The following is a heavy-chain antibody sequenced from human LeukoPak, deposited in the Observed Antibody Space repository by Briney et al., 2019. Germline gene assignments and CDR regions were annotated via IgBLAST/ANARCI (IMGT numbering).Heavy chain of an antibody. V-gene: IGHV3-23*01. Sequence: GGSLRLSCAASGFTFSGYAMSWVRQAPGKGLGWVSAISAGGGTTYYGDSVKGRFTISRDKSKTTLYLQMNSLKAEDTTMYYCAKDRDGGSNTRAKGFDYWGQGTLVTVSS. CDR1: GFTFSGYA. CDR2: ISAGGGTT. D-gene: IGHD3-16*01. CDR3: AKDRDGGSNTRAKGFDY. J-gene: IGHJ4*02.